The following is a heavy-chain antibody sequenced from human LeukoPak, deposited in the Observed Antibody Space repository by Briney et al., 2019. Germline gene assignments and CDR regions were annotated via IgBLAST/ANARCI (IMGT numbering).Heavy chain of an antibody. J-gene: IGHJ3*02. CDR1: GFTFSSYS. D-gene: IGHD2-2*01. CDR3: ARDSAGYCSSTSCYPDAFDI. V-gene: IGHV3-48*01. CDR2: ISSSSSTI. Sequence: GGSLRLSCAASGFTFSSYSMNWVRQAPGKGLEWVSYISSSSSTIYYADSVKGRFTISRDNAKNPLYLQMNSLRAEDTAVYYCARDSAGYCSSTSCYPDAFDIWGQGTMVTVSS.